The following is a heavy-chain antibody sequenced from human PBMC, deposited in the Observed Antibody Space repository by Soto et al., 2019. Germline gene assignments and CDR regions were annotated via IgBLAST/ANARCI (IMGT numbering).Heavy chain of an antibody. J-gene: IGHJ6*03. CDR2: TYYRSRWYN. V-gene: IGHV6-1*01. Sequence: SQTVSLTCAISGDSVSSKSAAWNWIRQSPSRGIEWLGRTYYRSRWYNDYAVSVRSRITVSPDTSNNKFSLHLNSVTPEDKAVFFFVETSAPKGNYMDVGDEGSTVPVS. CDR1: GDSVSSKSAA. CDR3: VETSAPKGNYMDV. D-gene: IGHD3-3*01.